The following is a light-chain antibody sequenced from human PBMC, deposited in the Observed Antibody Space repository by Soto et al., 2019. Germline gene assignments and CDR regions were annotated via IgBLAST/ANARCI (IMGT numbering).Light chain of an antibody. CDR2: AAS. J-gene: IGKJ5*01. CDR1: QSISSY. V-gene: IGKV1-39*01. CDR3: LQSYSTSSIT. Sequence: DIQMTQSPSSLSASVGDRVTITCRASQSISSYLNWYQQKPGKAPKLLIYAASSLQSGDPSRFSGSGSGTDFTLTISSLQPEDFATYYCLQSYSTSSITFGQGTRLEIK.